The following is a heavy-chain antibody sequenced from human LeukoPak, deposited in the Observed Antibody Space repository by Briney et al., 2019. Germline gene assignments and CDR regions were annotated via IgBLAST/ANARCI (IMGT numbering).Heavy chain of an antibody. V-gene: IGHV3-23*01. CDR2: ISGSGGST. J-gene: IGHJ4*02. Sequence: GGSLRLSCAAFGFTFSSYAMSWVRQAPGKGLEWVSAISGSGGSTYYADSVKGRFTISRDNSRNTLYLQVNSLRAEDTAVYYCATSITMVRGPWDYWGQGTLVTVSS. CDR1: GFTFSSYA. CDR3: ATSITMVRGPWDY. D-gene: IGHD3-10*01.